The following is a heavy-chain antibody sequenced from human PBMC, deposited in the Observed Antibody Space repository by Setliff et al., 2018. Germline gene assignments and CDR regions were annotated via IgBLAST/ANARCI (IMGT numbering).Heavy chain of an antibody. D-gene: IGHD3-22*01. V-gene: IGHV1-18*01. CDR3: ARINFYVSSGYYYAPEL. J-gene: IGHJ4*02. Sequence: ASVKVSCKASGYNFAESIVSWVRQAPGQGLEWMGWISAYNGHTYSAQKFQARVTLTTDTSTNMAYMELRCLRSDDTAIYYCARINFYVSSGYYYAPELWGQGTTVTVSS. CDR1: GYNFAESI. CDR2: ISAYNGHT.